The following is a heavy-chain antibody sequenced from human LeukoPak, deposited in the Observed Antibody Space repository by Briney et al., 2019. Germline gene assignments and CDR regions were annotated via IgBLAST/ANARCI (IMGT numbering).Heavy chain of an antibody. D-gene: IGHD3-3*01. J-gene: IGHJ4*02. CDR3: ASRSSIWSGYQDTLYYFDS. Sequence: PSETLSLTCTVSGGSISSYYWSWIRQPPGKRLEWIGHIYYSGSTNYNPSLKSRVTISVDTSKNQFSLKPSSVTAADTAVYYCASRSSIWSGYQDTLYYFDSWGQGTLVTVSS. V-gene: IGHV4-59*01. CDR2: IYYSGST. CDR1: GGSISSYY.